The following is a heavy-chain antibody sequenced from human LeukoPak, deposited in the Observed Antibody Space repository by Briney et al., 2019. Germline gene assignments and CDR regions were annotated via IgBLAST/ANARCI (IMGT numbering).Heavy chain of an antibody. CDR2: ITPIFGTA. D-gene: IGHD3-10*01. Sequence: SVKVSCKASGGTFSSYAISWVRQAPGQGLEWMGGITPIFGTANYAQKFQGRVTITADESTSTAYMELSSLRSEDTAVYYCARDRAVSTRRRGFDPWGQGTLVTVSS. J-gene: IGHJ5*02. CDR1: GGTFSSYA. V-gene: IGHV1-69*13. CDR3: ARDRAVSTRRRGFDP.